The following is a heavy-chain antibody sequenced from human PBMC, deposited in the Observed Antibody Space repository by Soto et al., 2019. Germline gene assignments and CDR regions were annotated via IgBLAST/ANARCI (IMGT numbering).Heavy chain of an antibody. CDR3: ARSMRYSGLDTFDY. CDR1: GGSISSYY. V-gene: IGHV4-4*08. Sequence: PSETLSLTCTVSGGSISSYYWSWIRQPPGKGLEWIGYVYSSGSTNYNPSLKSRLTMSVAMSQNQFSLKLNSVTAADTALYYCARSMRYSGLDTFDYWGQGMLVTVSS. D-gene: IGHD5-12*01. J-gene: IGHJ4*02. CDR2: VYSSGST.